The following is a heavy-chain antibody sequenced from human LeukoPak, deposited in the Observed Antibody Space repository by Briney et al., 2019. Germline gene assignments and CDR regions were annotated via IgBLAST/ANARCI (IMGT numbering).Heavy chain of an antibody. Sequence: GGSLRLSCAGAGFTFSNYGMSWVRQAPGKGLEWVSVISRSGTETYHADSVRGRFTISRDNAKNTLYLQMNSLRAEDTAVYYCAKKSPDSSGNPAYDWGQGTLVTVSS. J-gene: IGHJ4*02. D-gene: IGHD4-23*01. CDR2: ISRSGTET. CDR1: GFTFSNYG. CDR3: AKKSPDSSGNPAYD. V-gene: IGHV3-23*01.